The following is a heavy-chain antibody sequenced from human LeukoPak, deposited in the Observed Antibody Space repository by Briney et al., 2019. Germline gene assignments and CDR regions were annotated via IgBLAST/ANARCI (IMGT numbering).Heavy chain of an antibody. V-gene: IGHV3-30-3*01. CDR2: ISYDGSNK. Sequence: PGGSLRLSCAASGFTFSSYAMHWVRQAPGKGLEWVAVISYDGSNKYYADSVKGRFTISRDNSKNTLYLQMNSLRAEDTAVYYCAKDSVLRFLELGDYWGQGTLVTVSS. CDR3: AKDSVLRFLELGDY. CDR1: GFTFSSYA. J-gene: IGHJ4*02. D-gene: IGHD3-3*01.